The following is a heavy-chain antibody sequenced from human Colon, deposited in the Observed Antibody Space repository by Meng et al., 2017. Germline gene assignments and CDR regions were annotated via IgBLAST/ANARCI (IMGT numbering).Heavy chain of an antibody. CDR1: GYTFTKYA. D-gene: IGHD3-3*01. J-gene: IGHJ6*02. Sequence: ASVKVSCKTSGYTFTKYAVQWVRQAPGLGLEWMGWITAGNGKTKISQKFQGRVTITTDTSASTGYMELTNLRSEDTAVYYCARGFWSGFADNHGIDVWGQGTTVTVSS. CDR3: ARGFWSGFADNHGIDV. CDR2: ITAGNGKT. V-gene: IGHV1-3*01.